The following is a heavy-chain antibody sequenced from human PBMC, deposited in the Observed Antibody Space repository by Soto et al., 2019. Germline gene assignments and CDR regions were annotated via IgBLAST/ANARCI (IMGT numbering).Heavy chain of an antibody. J-gene: IGHJ4*02. CDR3: AQMMQGPQGSYGY. CDR1: GFTFKNYA. D-gene: IGHD3-16*01. Sequence: EVQLLESGGGLVQPGGSLRLSCAASGFTFKNYAMNWIRQAPGKGLEWVSTITGSGGSTFYADSVKGRFTISRDNSKNTLYLQMNSLRAEDTAVYYCAQMMQGPQGSYGYWGQGILATVSS. CDR2: ITGSGGST. V-gene: IGHV3-23*01.